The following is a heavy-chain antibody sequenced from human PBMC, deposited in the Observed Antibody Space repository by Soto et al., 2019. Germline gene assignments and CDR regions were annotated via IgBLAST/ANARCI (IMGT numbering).Heavy chain of an antibody. CDR2: IYHSGST. V-gene: IGHV4-4*02. CDR1: GGSIFSSNW. D-gene: IGHD6-19*01. J-gene: IGHJ4*02. CDR3: ARGGAYSSGWYIEY. Sequence: QVQLQESGPGLVKPSGTLSLTCAVSGGSIFSSNWWNWVRQHPGKGLEWIGEIYHSGSTNYNPSLKSRVTISVDKPKNQFSLKLSPVTAADTAVYYCARGGAYSSGWYIEYWGQGTLVTVSS.